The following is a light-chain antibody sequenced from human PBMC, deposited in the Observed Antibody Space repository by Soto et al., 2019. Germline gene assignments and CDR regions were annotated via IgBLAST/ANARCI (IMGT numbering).Light chain of an antibody. Sequence: QSALTQPASVSGSPGQTITISCTGTSSDVGGYNYLSWYQQHPGKAPKVMIYEVSNRPSGVSNRFSGSKSVNTASLTISGLQAEYEADYFCRSYTARGTPVFGGGTKVTVL. J-gene: IGLJ3*02. CDR3: RSYTARGTPV. V-gene: IGLV2-14*01. CDR2: EVS. CDR1: SSDVGGYNY.